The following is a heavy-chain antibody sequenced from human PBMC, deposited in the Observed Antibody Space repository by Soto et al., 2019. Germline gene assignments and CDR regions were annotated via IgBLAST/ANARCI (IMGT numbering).Heavy chain of an antibody. V-gene: IGHV4-34*01. CDR3: ARGRGDGYNQDWYFDL. D-gene: IGHD3-10*01. CDR2: INNSGST. J-gene: IGHJ2*01. Sequence: SETLSVTCAFYGGSFSVYYWSWIRQPPGKGLEWIGEINNSGSTNYNPSLKSRVSISVGTSNNQFSLKLSSVTAADTAVYYCARGRGDGYNQDWYFDLWGRGTMVTVSS. CDR1: GGSFSVYY.